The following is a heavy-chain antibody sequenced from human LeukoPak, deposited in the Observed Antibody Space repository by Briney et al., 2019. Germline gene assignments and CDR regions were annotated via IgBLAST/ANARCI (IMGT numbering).Heavy chain of an antibody. V-gene: IGHV4-59*08. CDR1: GASISSYY. J-gene: IGHJ4*02. CDR2: IYYSGST. Sequence: SETLSLTCTVSGASISSYYWSWIRQPPGKGLEWIGYIYYSGSTNYNPSLKSRVTISVDTSKNQFSLKLSSVTAADTAVYYCARLNGITMVRGHFDYWGQGTLVTVSS. CDR3: ARLNGITMVRGHFDY. D-gene: IGHD3-10*01.